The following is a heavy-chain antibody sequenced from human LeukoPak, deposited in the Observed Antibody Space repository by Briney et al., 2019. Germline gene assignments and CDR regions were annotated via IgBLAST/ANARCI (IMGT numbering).Heavy chain of an antibody. J-gene: IGHJ4*02. V-gene: IGHV3-21*01. CDR3: ARGARIVAPFDY. Sequence: GGSLRLSCEASGFIFSRYSMNWVRQAPGKGLEWISSISTSSSYIYYADSVKGRFTISRDNAKNSLYLQMNSLRAEDTAVYYCARGARIVAPFDYWGQGTLVTVSS. CDR2: ISTSSSYI. D-gene: IGHD5-12*01. CDR1: GFIFSRYS.